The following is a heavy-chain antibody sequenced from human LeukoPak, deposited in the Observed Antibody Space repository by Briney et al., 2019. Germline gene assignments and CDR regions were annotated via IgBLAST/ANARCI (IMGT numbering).Heavy chain of an antibody. V-gene: IGHV3-23*01. Sequence: GGSLRLSCAASGFTFNNYAMNWVRQAPGKGLEGVSTISDGGGTTYYADSAKGRFTISSDNSQNTLDLQMNSLRAEDTAVYYCARDYADYVGYFFFDYWGQGTLVTVSS. CDR2: ISDGGGTT. CDR3: ARDYADYVGYFFFDY. D-gene: IGHD4-17*01. J-gene: IGHJ4*02. CDR1: GFTFNNYA.